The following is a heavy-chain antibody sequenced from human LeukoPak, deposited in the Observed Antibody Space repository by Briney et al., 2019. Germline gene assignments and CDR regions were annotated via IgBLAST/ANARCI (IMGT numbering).Heavy chain of an antibody. V-gene: IGHV3-23*01. J-gene: IGHJ4*02. CDR1: GFIFSRYA. CDR3: ARDREPLRYFDT. CDR2: ISKNGVDT. Sequence: GGSLRLSCAGSGFIFSRYAVSWVRQAPGKGLVWVSAISKNGVDTYYADSVKGRFTISRDSSKNTVYLQMNSLRAEDTAVYYCARDREPLRYFDTWGQGTLVTVSS. D-gene: IGHD3-9*01.